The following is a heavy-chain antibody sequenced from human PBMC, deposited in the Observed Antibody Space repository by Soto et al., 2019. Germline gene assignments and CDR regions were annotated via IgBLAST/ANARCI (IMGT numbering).Heavy chain of an antibody. CDR2: ISFDGSNT. V-gene: IGHV3-30*04. CDR3: VRSRGYLYDY. Sequence: GGSLRLSCAASGFTLSNYAMHWVRQAPGKGLEWVTFISFDGSNTFYVDSVKGRFTISRDNSKNTLYLQMNSLRPEDTAVYYCVRSRGYLYDYWGQGNLVTVSS. CDR1: GFTLSNYA. J-gene: IGHJ4*02. D-gene: IGHD3-22*01.